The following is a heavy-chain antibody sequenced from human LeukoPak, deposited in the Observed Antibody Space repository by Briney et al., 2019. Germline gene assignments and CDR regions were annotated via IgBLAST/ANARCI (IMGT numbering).Heavy chain of an antibody. J-gene: IGHJ4*02. V-gene: IGHV4-34*01. Sequence: KTSETLSLTCAVYGGSFSGYYWSWIRQPPGKGLEWIGEINHSGSTNYNPSLKSRVTISVDTSKNQFSLKLSSVAAADTAVYYCARGRFRLEWLSPFDYWGRGTLVTVSS. CDR2: INHSGST. CDR1: GGSFSGYY. D-gene: IGHD3-3*01. CDR3: ARGRFRLEWLSPFDY.